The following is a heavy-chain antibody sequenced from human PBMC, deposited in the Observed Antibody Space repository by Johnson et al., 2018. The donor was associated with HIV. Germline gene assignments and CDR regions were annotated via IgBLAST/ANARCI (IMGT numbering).Heavy chain of an antibody. CDR1: GFTVSSNY. CDR2: IYTGGST. CDR3: AREMAVAGAFDI. J-gene: IGHJ3*02. D-gene: IGHD2-8*01. Sequence: VQLVESGGTLVQPGGSLRLFCAASGFTVSSNYMSWVRQTPGKGLEWVSVIYTGGSTYYADSVRGRFTISRDNSNNTLYLQMNSLRVEDTAVYYCAREMAVAGAFDIWGQGTMVTVSS. V-gene: IGHV3-66*01.